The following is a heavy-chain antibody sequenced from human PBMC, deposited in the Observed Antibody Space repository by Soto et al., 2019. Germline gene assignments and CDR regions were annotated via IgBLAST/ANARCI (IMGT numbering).Heavy chain of an antibody. V-gene: IGHV1-2*04. D-gene: IGHD6-13*01. J-gene: IGHJ3*01. CDR1: GYTLTGYY. CDR2: INPNSGGT. CDR3: ARAYIAASRPTASDL. Sequence: ASVKVSCKASGYTLTGYYMHWVRQAPGQGLEWMGWINPNSGGTNYAQKFQGWVTMTRDTSISTAYMELSRLRSDDTAVYFCARAYIAASRPTASDLWGQGTMVTVSS.